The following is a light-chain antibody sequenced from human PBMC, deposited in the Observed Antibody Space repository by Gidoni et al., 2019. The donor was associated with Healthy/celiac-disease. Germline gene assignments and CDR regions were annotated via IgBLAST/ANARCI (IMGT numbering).Light chain of an antibody. CDR3: SSYAGSNNYV. CDR1: SSDVGGYNY. Sequence: QSALTQPPSASGSPGHSVTISCTGTSSDVGGYNYVSWYQQHPGKAPKLMIYEVSKRPSGVPDRFSGSKSGNTASLTVSGHQAEDEADYYCSSYAGSNNYVFGGGTKLTVL. J-gene: IGLJ3*02. CDR2: EVS. V-gene: IGLV2-8*01.